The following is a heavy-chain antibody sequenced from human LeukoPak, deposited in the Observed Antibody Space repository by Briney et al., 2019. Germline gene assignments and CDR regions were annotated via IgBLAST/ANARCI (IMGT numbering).Heavy chain of an antibody. D-gene: IGHD3-10*01. V-gene: IGHV3-48*03. CDR3: AREYYYGSAGFDY. J-gene: IGHJ4*02. Sequence: GGSLRLSCAASGFTFSSYEMNWVRQAPGKGLEWVSYISSSGGTIYYADSVKGRFTISRDNAKNSLYLQMNSLRAEDTAVYYCAREYYYGSAGFDYWGQGTLVTVSS. CDR2: ISSSGGTI. CDR1: GFTFSSYE.